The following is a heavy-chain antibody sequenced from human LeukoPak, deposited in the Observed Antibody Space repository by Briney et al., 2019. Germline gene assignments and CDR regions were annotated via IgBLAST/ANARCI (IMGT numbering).Heavy chain of an antibody. CDR3: ARWPYYYDSSGGFDY. CDR2: IYSGGST. D-gene: IGHD3-22*01. J-gene: IGHJ4*02. Sequence: GGSLRLSCVASGFAFSKYAMHWVRQAPGKGLEWVSVIYSGGSTYYADSVKGRFTISRDNSKNTLYLQMNSLRAEDTAVYYCARWPYYYDSSGGFDYWGQGTLVTVSS. CDR1: GFAFSKYA. V-gene: IGHV3-66*01.